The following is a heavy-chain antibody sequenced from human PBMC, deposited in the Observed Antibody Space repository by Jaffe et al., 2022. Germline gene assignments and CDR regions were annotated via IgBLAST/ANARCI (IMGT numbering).Heavy chain of an antibody. CDR1: GYSISSGYY. D-gene: IGHD6-13*01. Sequence: QVQLQESGPGLVKPSETLSLTCAVSGYSISSGYYWGWIRQPPGKGLEWIASIYHGGGTYNNPSLKSRVSISVDTSKNQFSLKMYSLTAADTAVYYCARDQWEVSRTSWYLGDYWGQGLLVTVSS. V-gene: IGHV4-38-2*02. J-gene: IGHJ4*02. CDR2: IYHGGGT. CDR3: ARDQWEVSRTSWYLGDY.